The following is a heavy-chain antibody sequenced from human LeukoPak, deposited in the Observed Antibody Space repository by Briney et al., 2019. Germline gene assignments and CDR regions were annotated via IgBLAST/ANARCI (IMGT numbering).Heavy chain of an antibody. CDR3: ARIMVGATGDY. J-gene: IGHJ4*02. CDR1: GYIFSTYW. D-gene: IGHD1-26*01. Sequence: GESLKISCKGSGYIFSTYWIAWVRQMPGKDLEWMGVIYPGDSETRYSPSFQGQVTISADKSISTAYLQWSSLKASDTAVYYCARIMVGATGDYWGQGTLVTVSS. CDR2: IYPGDSET. V-gene: IGHV5-51*01.